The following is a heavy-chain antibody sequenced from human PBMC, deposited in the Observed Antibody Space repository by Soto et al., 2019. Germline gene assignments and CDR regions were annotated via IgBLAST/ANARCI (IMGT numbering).Heavy chain of an antibody. D-gene: IGHD1-26*01. CDR2: ISSNGANT. CDR3: ARPHLIVGATYYFDY. Sequence: GGSLRLSCAASGFTFDSPYSHGMSWVRQSPGKGPEWVSTISSNGANTHYAESVKGRFTISRDNSKNTLYLQMNSLRAEDTAVYYCARPHLIVGATYYFDYWGQGTLVTVAS. V-gene: IGHV3-23*01. J-gene: IGHJ4*02. CDR1: GFTFDSPYSHG.